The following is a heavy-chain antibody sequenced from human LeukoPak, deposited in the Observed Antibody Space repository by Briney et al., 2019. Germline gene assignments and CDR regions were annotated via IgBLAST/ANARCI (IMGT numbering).Heavy chain of an antibody. CDR2: ISGSAGST. CDR3: AKKWGVGTTTLDYFDY. V-gene: IGHV3-23*01. CDR1: GFTFSNYA. D-gene: IGHD3-10*01. J-gene: IGHJ4*02. Sequence: GGSLRLSCAASGFTFSNYAMSWVRQAPGKGLEWVSGISGSAGSTYYADSVKGRFTISRDNSKNTLYLQMNSLTDDDTAVYYCAKKWGVGTTTLDYFDYWGQGTLVTVSS.